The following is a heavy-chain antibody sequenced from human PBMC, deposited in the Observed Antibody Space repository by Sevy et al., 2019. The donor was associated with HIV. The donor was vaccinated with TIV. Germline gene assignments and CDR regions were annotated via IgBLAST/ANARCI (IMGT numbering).Heavy chain of an antibody. CDR3: GRQGREYYDFWSSHWGMDV. D-gene: IGHD3-3*01. CDR1: GGSISSSSYY. Sequence: SETLSLTCTVSGGSISSSSYYWGWIRQPPGKGLEWIGSIYYSGSTYYNPSLKSRVTISVDTSKNQFSLKLSSVTAADTAMYYCGRQGREYYDFWSSHWGMDVWGQGTTVTVSS. V-gene: IGHV4-39*01. J-gene: IGHJ6*02. CDR2: IYYSGST.